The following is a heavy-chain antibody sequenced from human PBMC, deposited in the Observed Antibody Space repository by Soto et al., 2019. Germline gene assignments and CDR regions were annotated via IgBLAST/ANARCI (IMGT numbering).Heavy chain of an antibody. CDR3: ARFGYCSIKSCYSVLAY. CDR1: GFTFSNYW. Sequence: PGGSLRLSCVASGFTFSNYWMHWVRQAPGKGLEWVSRISSDGSSTTYADSVKGRFTISRDNAENSLHLQMNSLRAEDTAVYYCARFGYCSIKSCYSVLAYWVRGPSVPVPS. CDR2: ISSDGSST. D-gene: IGHD2-2*03. V-gene: IGHV3-74*01. J-gene: IGHJ4*02.